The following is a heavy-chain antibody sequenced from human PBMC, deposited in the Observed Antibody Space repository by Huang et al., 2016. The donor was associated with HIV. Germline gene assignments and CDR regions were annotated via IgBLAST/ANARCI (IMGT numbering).Heavy chain of an antibody. Sequence: QMQLVQSGPEMKKPGTAVKVSCKASGFTFSNSAWQWVRQARGQRLEWIGSIVVGSSNTNYAEEFQGRVIITRDLSTSTAYMELSSLTSEDTAVYYCAADFWSGYIKPDYFFDFWGPGTLVTVSS. CDR1: GFTFSNSA. CDR3: AADFWSGYIKPDYFFDF. D-gene: IGHD3-3*01. J-gene: IGHJ4*02. V-gene: IGHV1-58*01. CDR2: IVVGSSNT.